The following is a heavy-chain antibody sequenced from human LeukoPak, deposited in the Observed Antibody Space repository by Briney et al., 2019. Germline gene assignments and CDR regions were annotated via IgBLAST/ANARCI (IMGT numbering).Heavy chain of an antibody. V-gene: IGHV3-23*01. J-gene: IGHJ4*02. Sequence: PGGSLRLSCAASGFTFGSYAMSWVRQAPGKGLEWVSAISGSGGSTYYADSVKGRFTISRDNSKNTLYLQMNSLRVEDTAFYYCARDLAYSRLDYWGQGMLVTVSS. CDR3: ARDLAYSRLDY. D-gene: IGHD5-18*01. CDR2: ISGSGGST. CDR1: GFTFGSYA.